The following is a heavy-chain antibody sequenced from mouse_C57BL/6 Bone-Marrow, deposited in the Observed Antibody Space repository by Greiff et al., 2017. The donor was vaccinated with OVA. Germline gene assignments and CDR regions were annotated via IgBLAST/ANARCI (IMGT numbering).Heavy chain of an antibody. V-gene: IGHV1-55*01. CDR1: GYTFTSYW. CDR3: ARGIYYDYDEYYFDY. CDR2: IYPGSGST. Sequence: QVQLQQSGAELVKPGASVKMSCKASGYTFTSYWITWVKQRPGQGLEWIGDIYPGSGSTNYNEKFKSKATLTVDTSSSTAYMQLSSLTSEDSAVYYCARGIYYDYDEYYFDYWGQGTTLTVSS. J-gene: IGHJ2*01. D-gene: IGHD2-4*01.